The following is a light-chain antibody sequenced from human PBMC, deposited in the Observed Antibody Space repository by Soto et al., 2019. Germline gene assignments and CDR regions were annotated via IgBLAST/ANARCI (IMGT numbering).Light chain of an antibody. Sequence: EIVLTQSPGTLSLSPGERATLSCRASQSVSSSYLAWSQQKPGQAPRLLIYGASSRATGIPDRFSGSGSGTDFTLTISRLEPADFAVYYCQQYGSSPRTFGQGTKLEIK. CDR1: QSVSSSY. V-gene: IGKV3-20*01. J-gene: IGKJ2*01. CDR2: GAS. CDR3: QQYGSSPRT.